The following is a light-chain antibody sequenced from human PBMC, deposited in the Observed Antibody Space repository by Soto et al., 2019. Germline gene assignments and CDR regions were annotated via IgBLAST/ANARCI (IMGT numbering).Light chain of an antibody. Sequence: ETVMTQSPATLSVSPGERATLSCRASQSISSNLAWYQQKPGQAPRLLIYGARTRATGVPDRFSASGSGTDFSLTISSLEPEDSGVYYCQQYSTTPRTFGQGTKVDIK. CDR3: QQYSTTPRT. CDR1: QSISSN. CDR2: GAR. J-gene: IGKJ1*01. V-gene: IGKV3D-15*01.